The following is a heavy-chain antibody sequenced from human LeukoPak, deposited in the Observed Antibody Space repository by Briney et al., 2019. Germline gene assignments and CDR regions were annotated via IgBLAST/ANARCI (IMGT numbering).Heavy chain of an antibody. V-gene: IGHV4-59*08. CDR1: GGSISTYY. D-gene: IGHD2-15*01. CDR2: IYYSGST. J-gene: IGHJ4*02. CDR3: ARTYCRGGSCHFDY. Sequence: PSKTLSLTCTVSGGSISTYYWSWIRQPPGKGLEWFGYIYYSGSTDSNPSLKSRVTISVDTSKNQISLKLSSVTAADTAVYYCARTYCRGGSCHFDYWGQGTLVTVSS.